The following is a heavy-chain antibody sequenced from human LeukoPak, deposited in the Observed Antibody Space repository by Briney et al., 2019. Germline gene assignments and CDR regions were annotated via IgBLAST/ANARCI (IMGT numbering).Heavy chain of an antibody. Sequence: ASVKVSCKASEYTFTGYYIHWVRQAPGQGLEWMGWIDPNTGDSNYVQKFQGRVTMTRDASISTAYMELSRLRSDDTAFYYCARIRYCGGISCYYIDYWGQGTLVTVSS. J-gene: IGHJ4*02. CDR2: IDPNTGDS. V-gene: IGHV1-2*02. CDR3: ARIRYCGGISCYYIDY. D-gene: IGHD2-2*01. CDR1: EYTFTGYY.